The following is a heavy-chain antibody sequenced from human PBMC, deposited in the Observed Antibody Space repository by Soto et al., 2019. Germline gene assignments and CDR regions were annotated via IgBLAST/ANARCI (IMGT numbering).Heavy chain of an antibody. CDR2: IGRDSINT. J-gene: IGHJ4*02. V-gene: IGHV3-43*01. Sequence: EVRLVESGGVVVQPGGSLRLSCAASGFMFDDFSMHWFRQAPGKGLEWVALIGRDSINTYYADSVRGRFIVSRDNSKNSLYLQMNSLRSEDTALYYCVKERDDASWTAFDHWGQGTLVTVSS. CDR1: GFMFDDFS. CDR3: VKERDDASWTAFDH. D-gene: IGHD2-2*01.